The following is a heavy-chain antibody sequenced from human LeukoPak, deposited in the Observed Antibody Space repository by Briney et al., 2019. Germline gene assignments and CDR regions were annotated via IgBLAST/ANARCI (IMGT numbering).Heavy chain of an antibody. Sequence: GASVKVSCKASGYTFPDNYIHWVRQAPGQGLEWMGRINPNSGATNYAQNFLGRVTMARDTSISTAYMELNSLTSDDTAVYYCARVLFRGSSRFDYWGQGTLVIVSS. V-gene: IGHV1-2*06. CDR3: ARVLFRGSSRFDY. D-gene: IGHD1-26*01. CDR1: GYTFPDNY. CDR2: INPNSGAT. J-gene: IGHJ4*02.